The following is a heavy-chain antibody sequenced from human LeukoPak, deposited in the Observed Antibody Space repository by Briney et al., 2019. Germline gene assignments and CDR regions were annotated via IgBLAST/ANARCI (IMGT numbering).Heavy chain of an antibody. CDR1: GFTFSDYY. CDR3: ARNPRRTTTIFGVVISPLYYFDY. Sequence: PGGSLRLSCAASGFTFSDYYMSWIRQAPGKGLEWVSYISSSGSTIYYADSVKGRFTISRDNAKNSLYLQMNSLRAEDTAVYYCARNPRRTTTIFGVVISPLYYFDYWGQGTLVTVSS. CDR2: ISSSGSTI. V-gene: IGHV3-11*04. J-gene: IGHJ4*02. D-gene: IGHD3-3*01.